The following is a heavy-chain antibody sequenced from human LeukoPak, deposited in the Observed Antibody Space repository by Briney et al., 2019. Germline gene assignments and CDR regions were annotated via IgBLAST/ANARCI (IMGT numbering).Heavy chain of an antibody. CDR2: INPSGGST. D-gene: IGHD3-9*01. CDR1: GYTFTSYY. Sequence: GASVEVSCKASGYTFTSYYMHWVRQAPGQGLEWMGIINPSGGSTSYAQKFQGRVTMTRDTSTSTVYMELSSLRSEDTAVYYCARGIGYDILTGHTLDIWGQGTMVTVSS. J-gene: IGHJ3*02. V-gene: IGHV1-46*01. CDR3: ARGIGYDILTGHTLDI.